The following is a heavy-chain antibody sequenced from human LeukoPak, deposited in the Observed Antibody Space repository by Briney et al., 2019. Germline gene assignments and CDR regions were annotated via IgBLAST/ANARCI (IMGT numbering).Heavy chain of an antibody. CDR3: TTDLTTGTGALDY. CDR2: IKTKTDGGTT. J-gene: IGHJ4*02. Sequence: GGSIRLSCAASGFTFSNAWMSWVRQAPGKGLEWVGRIKTKTDGGTTDYAAPVKGRFTISRDDSKNTLYLQMNSLKTEDTAVYYCTTDLTTGTGALDYWGQGTLVTVSS. CDR1: GFTFSNAW. D-gene: IGHD4-17*01. V-gene: IGHV3-15*01.